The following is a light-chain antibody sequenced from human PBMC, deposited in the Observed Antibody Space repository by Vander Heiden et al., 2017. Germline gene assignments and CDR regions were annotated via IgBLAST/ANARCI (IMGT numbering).Light chain of an antibody. Sequence: DIQMTQSPSTLSASVGDRVTITCRASQSISNYLAWYQQKPGNAPKLLIYKASSLESGVPSRFSGSGSGTEFSLTISSLQPDDFATFYCQQDDNYPITFGGGTTVVIK. CDR3: QQDDNYPIT. CDR2: KAS. V-gene: IGKV1-5*03. J-gene: IGKJ4*01. CDR1: QSISNY.